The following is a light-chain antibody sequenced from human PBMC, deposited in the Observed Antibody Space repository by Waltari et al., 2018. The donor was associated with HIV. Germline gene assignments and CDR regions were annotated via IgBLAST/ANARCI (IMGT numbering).Light chain of an antibody. Sequence: SSELTQPPSVSVSPGQTARISCSGDTLSKQYAYWYQQKPGQAPVVVIIKDTERPSGIPGRFSGSRSGKTVTLTIRGVQAEDEADYYCQSSDNSEHMIFGGGTKLTVL. CDR1: TLSKQY. CDR3: QSSDNSEHMI. V-gene: IGLV3-25*03. CDR2: KDT. J-gene: IGLJ2*01.